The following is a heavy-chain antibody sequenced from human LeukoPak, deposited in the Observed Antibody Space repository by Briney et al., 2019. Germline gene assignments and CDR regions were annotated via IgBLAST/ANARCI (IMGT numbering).Heavy chain of an antibody. J-gene: IGHJ4*02. CDR3: ARALKVCSSTSCDDY. V-gene: IGHV1-69*02. Sequence: ASVKVSCKXSGGTFSSYTISWVRQAPGQGLEWMGRIIPILGIANYSQKFQGRVTITADKSTSTAYMELSSLRSEDTAVYYCARALKVCSSTSCDDYWGQGTLVTVSS. CDR2: IIPILGIA. D-gene: IGHD2-2*01. CDR1: GGTFSSYT.